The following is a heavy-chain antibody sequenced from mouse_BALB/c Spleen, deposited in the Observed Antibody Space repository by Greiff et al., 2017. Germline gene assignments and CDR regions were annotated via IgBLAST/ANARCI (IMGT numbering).Heavy chain of an antibody. V-gene: IGHV1-4*02. CDR1: GYTFTSYT. J-gene: IGHJ2*01. D-gene: IGHD2-2*01. CDR3: ARSLYYGYDLDY. Sequence: VQLVESAAELARPGASVKMSCKASGYTFTSYTMHWVKQRPGQGLEWIGYINPSSGYTEYNQKFKDKTTLTADKSSSTAYMQLSSLTSEDSAVYYCARSLYYGYDLDYWGQGTTLTVSS. CDR2: INPSSGYT.